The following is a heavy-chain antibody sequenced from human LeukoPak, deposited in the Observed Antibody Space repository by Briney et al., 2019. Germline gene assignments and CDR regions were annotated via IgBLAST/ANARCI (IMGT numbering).Heavy chain of an antibody. D-gene: IGHD4-17*01. CDR3: ARDPSSYGDYYFDY. CDR1: GFTFSSYA. J-gene: IGHJ4*02. V-gene: IGHV3-30*04. CDR2: ISYDGSNK. Sequence: GGSLRLSCAASGFTFSSYAMHWVRQAPGKGLEWVAVISYDGSNKYYADSVKGRFTISRDNSKNTLYLQMNSLRAEDTAVYYCARDPSSYGDYYFDYWGQGTLVTVSS.